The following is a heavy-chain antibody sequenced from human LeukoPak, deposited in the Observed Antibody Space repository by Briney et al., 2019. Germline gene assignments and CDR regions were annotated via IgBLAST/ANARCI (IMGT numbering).Heavy chain of an antibody. CDR3: ARDLFSRYCSSTSCSDP. CDR1: GYTFTGYY. D-gene: IGHD2-2*01. CDR2: INPNSGGT. Sequence: ASVKVSCKASGYTFTGYYMHWVRQAPGQGLEWMGWINPNSGGTNYAQKFQGRVTMTRDTSISTAYVELSRLRSDDTAVYYCARDLFSRYCSSTSCSDPWGQGTLVTVSS. V-gene: IGHV1-2*02. J-gene: IGHJ5*02.